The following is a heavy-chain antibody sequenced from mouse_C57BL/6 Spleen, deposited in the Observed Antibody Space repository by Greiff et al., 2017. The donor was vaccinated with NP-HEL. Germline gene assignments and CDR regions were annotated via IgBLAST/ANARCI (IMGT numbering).Heavy chain of an antibody. J-gene: IGHJ1*03. CDR1: GYTFTDYY. V-gene: IGHV1-26*01. D-gene: IGHD1-1*01. Sequence: EVQLQQSGPELVKPGASVKISCKASGYTFTDYYMNWVKQSHGKSLEWIGDINPNNGGTSYNQKFKGKATLTVDKSSSTAYMELRSLTSEDSAVYYCARSDYYGSSYGGYFDVWGTGTTVTVSS. CDR3: ARSDYYGSSYGGYFDV. CDR2: INPNNGGT.